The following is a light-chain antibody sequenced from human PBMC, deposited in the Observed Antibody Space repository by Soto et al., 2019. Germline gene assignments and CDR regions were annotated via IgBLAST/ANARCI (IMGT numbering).Light chain of an antibody. V-gene: IGKV3-11*01. CDR1: QSVSSY. Sequence: EIVLTQSPATLSLSPRERATLSCRASQSVSSYLAWYQQKPGQAPRLLIYDASNRATGIPARFSGSRSGTDFTLTIRSLEPEDFAVYYCQQRSNWPPLLTFGGGTKVEIK. CDR3: QQRSNWPPLLT. J-gene: IGKJ4*01. CDR2: DAS.